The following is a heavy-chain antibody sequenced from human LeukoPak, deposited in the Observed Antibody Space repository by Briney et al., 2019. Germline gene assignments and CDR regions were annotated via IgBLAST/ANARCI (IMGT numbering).Heavy chain of an antibody. CDR2: IYHSGST. D-gene: IGHD3-10*01. Sequence: SGTLSLTCAVSGGSISSSNWWSWVRQPPGKGLEWIGEIYHSGSTNYNPSLKSRVTMSVDKSKNQFSLKLSSVTAADTAVYYCASGRITMVRGVIITGWFDPWGQGTLVTVSS. J-gene: IGHJ5*02. CDR1: GGSISSSNW. V-gene: IGHV4-4*02. CDR3: ASGRITMVRGVIITGWFDP.